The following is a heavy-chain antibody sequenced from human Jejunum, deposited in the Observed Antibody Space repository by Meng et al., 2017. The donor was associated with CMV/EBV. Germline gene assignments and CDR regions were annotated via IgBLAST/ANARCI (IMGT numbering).Heavy chain of an antibody. Sequence: CAVSVDSMGSSDWWSWVRQPPGKGLEWIGEIYHGESATYNPSLKSRVTISVDKSKNQLSLKLSSVTAADTAVYYCARNGFYSLDFWGQGTLVTVSS. CDR2: IYHGESA. CDR1: VDSMGSSDW. J-gene: IGHJ4*02. V-gene: IGHV4-4*02. D-gene: IGHD3-22*01. CDR3: ARNGFYSLDF.